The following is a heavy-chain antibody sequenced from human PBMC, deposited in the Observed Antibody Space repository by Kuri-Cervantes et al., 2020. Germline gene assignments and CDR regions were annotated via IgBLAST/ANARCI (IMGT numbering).Heavy chain of an antibody. D-gene: IGHD5-24*01. CDR2: IYYSGST. V-gene: IGHV4-59*13. CDR3: ARDGDGPFDY. J-gene: IGHJ4*02. CDR1: GYSISSSYY. Sequence: SETLSLTCTVSGYSISSSYYWSWIRQPPGKGLEWIGYIYYSGSTNYNPSLKSRVTISVDTSKNQFSLKLSSVTAADTAVYYCARDGDGPFDYWGQGTLVTVSS.